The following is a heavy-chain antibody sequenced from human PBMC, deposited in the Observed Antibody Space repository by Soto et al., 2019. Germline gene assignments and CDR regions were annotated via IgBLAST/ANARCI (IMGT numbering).Heavy chain of an antibody. D-gene: IGHD3-22*01. CDR2: IYYSGST. V-gene: IGHV4-31*03. J-gene: IGHJ6*02. CDR1: GGSISSGGYY. CDR3: ARDRRTYYYDSSGYYGMDV. Sequence: SETLSLTGTVSGGSISSGGYYWSWIRQHPGKGLEWIGYIYYSGSTYYNPSLKSRVTISVDTSKNQFSLKLSSVTAADTAVYYCARDRRTYYYDSSGYYGMDVWGQGTTVTVSS.